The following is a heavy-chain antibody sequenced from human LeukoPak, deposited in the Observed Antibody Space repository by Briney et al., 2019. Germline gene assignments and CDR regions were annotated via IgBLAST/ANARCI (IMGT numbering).Heavy chain of an antibody. V-gene: IGHV1-18*01. J-gene: IGHJ6*03. CDR3: ARGAPSMDV. CDR1: GYTFTSYG. CDR2: VSPYNGKT. Sequence: ASVKVSCKASGYTFTSYGLSWVRQAPGQGLEWMGWVSPYNGKTNYAQKFQGRVTMTTDTATNTAHMELRSLRSDDTAVYYCARGAPSMDVWGKGTTFTVSS.